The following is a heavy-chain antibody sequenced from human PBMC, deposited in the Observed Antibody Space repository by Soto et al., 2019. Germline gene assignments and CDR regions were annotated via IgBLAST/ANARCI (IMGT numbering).Heavy chain of an antibody. CDR2: ISGTDGRT. V-gene: IGHV3-23*01. Sequence: EVQLLESGGGLVQPGGSLRLSCAASGFTFSIYAMSWVRQAPGKGLEWVSAISGTDGRTYYADSVKGRFTISRDNSKDTLYMQMNTLRAEDTAVYYCAKNSVVWGVSYYYYALDVWGQGTTVTVSS. CDR1: GFTFSIYA. J-gene: IGHJ6*02. CDR3: AKNSVVWGVSYYYYALDV. D-gene: IGHD3-10*01.